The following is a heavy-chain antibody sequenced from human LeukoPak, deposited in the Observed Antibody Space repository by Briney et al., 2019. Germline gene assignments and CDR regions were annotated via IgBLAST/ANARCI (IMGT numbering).Heavy chain of an antibody. CDR2: ISYDGSNK. Sequence: GIPLRLFCAASVLTFSIYGVHGVREAPGEGLEWVTDISYDGSNKYYADSVKGRFTISRDNSKNTLYLQMNSLRAEDTAVYYCAKEDSGYDYCYFDYWGQGTLVTVSS. D-gene: IGHD5-12*01. CDR3: AKEDSGYDYCYFDY. J-gene: IGHJ4*02. V-gene: IGHV3-30*18. CDR1: VLTFSIYG.